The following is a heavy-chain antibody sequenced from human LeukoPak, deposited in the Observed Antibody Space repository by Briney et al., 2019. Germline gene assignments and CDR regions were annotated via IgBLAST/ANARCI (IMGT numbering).Heavy chain of an antibody. CDR1: GFSFSSYA. CDR3: AKNRGNYYYFDY. D-gene: IGHD4-11*01. Sequence: PGGSLRLSCAASGFSFSSYALSWVRQAPGRGLEWVSAVSGSGESTYYADSVKDRFTISRDNSKNTLSLQMNSLGAEDTAVYYCAKNRGNYYYFDYWGQGTLVTVSS. V-gene: IGHV3-23*01. CDR2: VSGSGEST. J-gene: IGHJ4*02.